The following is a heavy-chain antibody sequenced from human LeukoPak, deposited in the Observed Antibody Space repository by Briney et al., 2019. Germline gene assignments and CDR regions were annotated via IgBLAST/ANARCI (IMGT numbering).Heavy chain of an antibody. Sequence: SETLSLTCAVYGGSFSGYYWSWIRQPPGKGLEWIGEINHSGSTNYNPSLKSRVTISVDTSKNQFSLKLSSVTAADTAVYYCARGVQHIVVVTAIRAGTNWFDPWGQGTLVTVSS. CDR1: GGSFSGYY. CDR2: INHSGST. J-gene: IGHJ5*02. CDR3: ARGVQHIVVVTAIRAGTNWFDP. V-gene: IGHV4-34*01. D-gene: IGHD2-21*02.